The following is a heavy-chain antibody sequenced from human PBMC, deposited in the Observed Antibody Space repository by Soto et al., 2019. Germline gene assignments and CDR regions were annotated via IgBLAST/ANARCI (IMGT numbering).Heavy chain of an antibody. CDR2: FYYGGSS. J-gene: IGHJ3*02. V-gene: IGHV4-61*01. CDR1: GGAVRSDNYY. CDR3: ARGLVSRSSLYAFDI. D-gene: IGHD6-13*01. Sequence: SETLSLTCTVSGGAVRSDNYYWNWIRETPGKGLEWIGYFYYGGSSNYNPSLQSRVTISADTSKSQFSLNLSSVTGADTAIYYCARGLVSRSSLYAFDIWGQGIMVTVSS.